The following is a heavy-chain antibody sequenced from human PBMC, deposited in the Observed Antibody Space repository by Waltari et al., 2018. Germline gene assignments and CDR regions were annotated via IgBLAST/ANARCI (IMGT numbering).Heavy chain of an antibody. D-gene: IGHD3-16*01. CDR2: IYYTGRT. Sequence: KESGPTLVKPTQTLTLTCTFSGFSLSTSGVGVGWIRQPPGKALEWIGSIYYTGRTSYNPSLRTRVTISLDTAKNQFSLKLTSVTASDTAVYYCARRGDYWGQGTLVTVSS. V-gene: IGHV4-39*01. CDR1: GFSLSTSGVG. CDR3: ARRGDY. J-gene: IGHJ4*02.